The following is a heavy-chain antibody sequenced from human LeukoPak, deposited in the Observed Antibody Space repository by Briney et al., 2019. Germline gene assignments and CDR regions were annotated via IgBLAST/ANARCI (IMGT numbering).Heavy chain of an antibody. CDR1: GYTLTELS. CDR3: ATGVWFGELEGN. CDR2: FDPEDGET. J-gene: IGHJ4*02. V-gene: IGHV1-24*01. D-gene: IGHD3-10*01. Sequence: ASVKVSCKVSGYTLTELSMHWVRQAPGKGLEWMGGFDPEDGETIYAQKFQGRVTMTEDTSTDTAYMELSSLRSEDTAVYYCATGVWFGELEGNRGQGTLVTVSS.